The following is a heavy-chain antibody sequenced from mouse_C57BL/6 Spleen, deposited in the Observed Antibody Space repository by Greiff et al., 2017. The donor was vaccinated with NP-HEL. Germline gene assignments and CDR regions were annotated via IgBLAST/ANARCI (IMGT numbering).Heavy chain of an antibody. V-gene: IGHV1-81*01. CDR1: GYTFTSYG. CDR3: ARSGSSGLWYFDV. D-gene: IGHD1-3*01. J-gene: IGHJ1*03. CDR2: IYPRSGNT. Sequence: VQLQQSGAELARPGASVKLSCKASGYTFTSYGISWVKQRTGQGLEWIGEIYPRSGNTYYNEKFKGKATLTADKSSSTAYMELRSLTSEDSAVYFCARSGSSGLWYFDVWGTGTTVTVSS.